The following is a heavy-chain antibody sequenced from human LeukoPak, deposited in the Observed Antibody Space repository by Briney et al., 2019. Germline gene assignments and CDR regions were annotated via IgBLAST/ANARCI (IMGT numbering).Heavy chain of an antibody. V-gene: IGHV3-23*01. CDR1: GFSFSNYA. CDR2: IHHIIGST. J-gene: IGHJ4*02. Sequence: PGASLRLSCAASGFSFSNYAMAWVRQAPGKGLEWVSTIHHIIGSTYYADSVKGRFTLSRDNSKNTLCLQMNSLRAEDTAVYYCATHQARGGYSKFDYWGQGTQVTVSS. CDR3: ATHQARGGYSKFDY. D-gene: IGHD1-26*01.